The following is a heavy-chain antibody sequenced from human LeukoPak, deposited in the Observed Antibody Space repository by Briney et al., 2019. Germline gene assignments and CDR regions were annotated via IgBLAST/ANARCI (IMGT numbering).Heavy chain of an antibody. Sequence: SETLSLTCAVSGGSISSSNWWSWVRQPPGKGLEWIGEIYHSGSTNYNPSLKSRVTISVDTSKNQFSLKLSSVTAADTAVYYCARVVTIFGVVAYGMDVWGQGTTVTVSS. J-gene: IGHJ6*02. V-gene: IGHV4-4*02. CDR3: ARVVTIFGVVAYGMDV. CDR1: GGSISSSNW. D-gene: IGHD3-3*01. CDR2: IYHSGST.